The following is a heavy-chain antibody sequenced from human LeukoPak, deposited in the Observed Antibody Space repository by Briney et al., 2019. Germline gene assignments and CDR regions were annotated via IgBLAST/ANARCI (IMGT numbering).Heavy chain of an antibody. CDR2: ISYSGGT. J-gene: IGHJ3*02. V-gene: IGHV4-59*01. CDR1: GDSITNYY. Sequence: SETLSLTCTVSGDSITNYYWSWLRQPPGKGLECIAYISYSGGTKYNPSLRSRVTISLDTSKNQFSLKLSSVTAADTAIYYCARDRAYANSGGYAFDTWGQGAMVTVSS. D-gene: IGHD2-2*01. CDR3: ARDRAYANSGGYAFDT.